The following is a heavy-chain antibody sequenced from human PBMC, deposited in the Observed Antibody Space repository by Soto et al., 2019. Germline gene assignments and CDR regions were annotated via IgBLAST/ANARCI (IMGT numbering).Heavy chain of an antibody. CDR1: GFTFSSYG. CDR3: AKTGPYCGGDCSRYFYGMDV. Sequence: GGSLRLSCAASGFTFSSYGMHWVRQAPGKGLEWVAVISYDGSNKYYADSVKGRFTISRDNSRNTLYLQMYSLTAEDTALYYCAKTGPYCGGDCSRYFYGMDVWGQGTTVTVSS. V-gene: IGHV3-30*18. J-gene: IGHJ6*02. D-gene: IGHD2-21*02. CDR2: ISYDGSNK.